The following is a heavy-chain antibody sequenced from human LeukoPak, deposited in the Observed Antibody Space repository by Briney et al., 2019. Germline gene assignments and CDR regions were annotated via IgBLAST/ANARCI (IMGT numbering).Heavy chain of an antibody. Sequence: ASVKVSCKASGYTFTSYDINWVRQATGQGLEWMGWMNPNSGGTNYAQKFQGRVTMTRDTSISTAYMELSRLRSDDTAVYYCARAGPYGSGSYDAFDIWGQGTMVTVSS. D-gene: IGHD3-10*01. CDR3: ARAGPYGSGSYDAFDI. CDR1: GYTFTSYD. V-gene: IGHV1-2*02. J-gene: IGHJ3*02. CDR2: MNPNSGGT.